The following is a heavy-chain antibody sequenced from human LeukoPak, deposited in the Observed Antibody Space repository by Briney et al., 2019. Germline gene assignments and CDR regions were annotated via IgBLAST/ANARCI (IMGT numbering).Heavy chain of an antibody. D-gene: IGHD3-10*01. CDR3: ATRNHYYGSGSYYYYYYYMDV. CDR1: GYTFTGYY. CDR2: INPNSGGT. Sequence: ASVKVSCKASGYTFTGYYMHWVRQAPGQGLEWMGWINPNSGGTNYAQKFQGRVTMTRDTSISTAYMELSRLRSDDMAVYYCATRNHYYGSGSYYYYYYYMDVWGKGTTVTVSS. J-gene: IGHJ6*03. V-gene: IGHV1-2*02.